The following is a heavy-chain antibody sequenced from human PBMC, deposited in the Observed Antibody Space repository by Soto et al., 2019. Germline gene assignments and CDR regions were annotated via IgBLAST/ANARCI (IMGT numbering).Heavy chain of an antibody. D-gene: IGHD2-15*01. V-gene: IGHV3-21*01. J-gene: IGHJ4*02. Sequence: GGSLRLSCAASGFTFSSYSMNWVRQAPGKGLEWVSSISSSSSYIYYADSVKGRFTISRDNAKNSLYLQMNGLRAEDTAVYYCASPPLQSPSDCSGGSCQYESPLFDYWGQGTLVTVSS. CDR1: GFTFSSYS. CDR2: ISSSSSYI. CDR3: ASPPLQSPSDCSGGSCQYESPLFDY.